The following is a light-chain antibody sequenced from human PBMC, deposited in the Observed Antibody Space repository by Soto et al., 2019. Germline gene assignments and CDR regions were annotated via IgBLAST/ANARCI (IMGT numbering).Light chain of an antibody. CDR1: QSVTNSY. CDR3: QQYSSSPPIT. CDR2: GAS. Sequence: EIVFTQSPATLSLYPGEGATLSCRASQSVTNSYLAWYQQKPGQAPRLLIYGASSRATGIPDRFSGSGSETDFTLTISRLEPEDFAVYYCQQYSSSPPITFGQGTRLEIK. J-gene: IGKJ5*01. V-gene: IGKV3-20*01.